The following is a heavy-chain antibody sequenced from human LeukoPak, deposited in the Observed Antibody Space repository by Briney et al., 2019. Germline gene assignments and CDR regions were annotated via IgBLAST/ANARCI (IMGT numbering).Heavy chain of an antibody. Sequence: SQTLSLTCTVSGGSISSGDYYWSWIRQPPGKGLEWIGHIYYSGSTYYNPSLKSRVTISVDTSKNQFSLKLSSVTAADTAVYYCARAVCSGGSCYWSYWGQGTLVTVSS. V-gene: IGHV4-30-4*01. J-gene: IGHJ4*02. CDR2: IYYSGST. D-gene: IGHD2-15*01. CDR3: ARAVCSGGSCYWSY. CDR1: GGSISSGDYY.